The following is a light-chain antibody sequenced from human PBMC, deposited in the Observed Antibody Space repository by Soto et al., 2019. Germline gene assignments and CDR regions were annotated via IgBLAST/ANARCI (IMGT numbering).Light chain of an antibody. CDR3: QQYHRYSRT. Sequence: DIQMTQSPSSLSASVADRVTITCQASQNINNYLNWYQQKPGRAPKLLIYDASSLQSGVPSRFTGSGFGTEFTLTISSLQPDDFATYYCQQYHRYSRTFGQGTKVDIK. J-gene: IGKJ1*01. CDR1: QNINNY. CDR2: DAS. V-gene: IGKV1-5*01.